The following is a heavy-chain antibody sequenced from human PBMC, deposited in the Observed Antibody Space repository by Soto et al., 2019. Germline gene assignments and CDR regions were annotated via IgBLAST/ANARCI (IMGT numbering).Heavy chain of an antibody. CDR1: GASISSYY. J-gene: IGHJ2*01. Sequence: QVQLQESGPGLVRPSETLSLTCTVSGASISSYYWTWVRQPPGKGLEWIGYMSNSGSTNYNPSFKSRVTMSVDTSKNQCSLKLSSVTAADTAVYYCVRHATDHRGNAEDWYFDLWGRGTLVTVSS. CDR2: MSNSGST. V-gene: IGHV4-59*08. CDR3: VRHATDHRGNAEDWYFDL. D-gene: IGHD2-15*01.